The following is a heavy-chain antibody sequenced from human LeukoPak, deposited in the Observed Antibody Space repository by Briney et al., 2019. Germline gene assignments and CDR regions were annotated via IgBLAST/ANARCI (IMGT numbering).Heavy chain of an antibody. Sequence: GGSLRLSCAASGFPFNVQTMSWVRQAPGKGLDWVASMRQDGSEIYYVDSVKGRFTISRDNSKNTLYLQMNSLRAEDTAVYYCARGRGISSWYVDYWGQGTLVSVSS. D-gene: IGHD6-13*01. V-gene: IGHV3-7*01. CDR2: MRQDGSEI. J-gene: IGHJ4*02. CDR1: GFPFNVQT. CDR3: ARGRGISSWYVDY.